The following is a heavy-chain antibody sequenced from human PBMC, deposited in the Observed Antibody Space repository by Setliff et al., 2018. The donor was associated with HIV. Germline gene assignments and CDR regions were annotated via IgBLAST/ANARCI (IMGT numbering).Heavy chain of an antibody. CDR3: ARSLHYGDYPYSFDY. V-gene: IGHV3-48*03. CDR2: ISSSGSLM. J-gene: IGHJ4*02. Sequence: GGSLRLSCISSGFSLSSYDMNWVRQAPGQGLEWISYISSSGSLMLYADSVKARFTISRDNAKNSLFLQMDSLRAEDTAVYYCARSLHYGDYPYSFDYWGQGTLVTVSS. D-gene: IGHD4-17*01. CDR1: GFSLSSYD.